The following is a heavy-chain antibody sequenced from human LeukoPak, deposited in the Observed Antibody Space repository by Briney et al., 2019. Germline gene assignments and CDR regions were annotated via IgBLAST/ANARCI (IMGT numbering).Heavy chain of an antibody. CDR3: ATRRYCSGGSCYTPSPYGMDV. CDR2: FDPEDGET. J-gene: IGHJ6*02. CDR1: GYTLTELS. D-gene: IGHD2-15*01. V-gene: IGHV1-24*01. Sequence: ASVKVSCKVSGYTLTELSMHWVRQAPGKGLEWMGGFDPEDGETIYAQKFQGRVTMTEDTSTDTAYMELSSLRSEDTAVYYCATRRYCSGGSCYTPSPYGMDVWGQGTTVTVSS.